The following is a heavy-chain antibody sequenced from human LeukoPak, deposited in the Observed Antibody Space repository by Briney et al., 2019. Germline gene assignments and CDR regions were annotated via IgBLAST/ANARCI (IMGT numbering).Heavy chain of an antibody. V-gene: IGHV4-59*08. J-gene: IGHJ6*03. CDR1: GGSIRGYY. Sequence: LETLSLTCTDSGGSIRGYYWSWVRQPPGKGLEWIAYIYYSGSTNYNPSLKSRVTISLDTSKNQFSLKLSSVTAADTAVYYCAVGATHYYMDVWGKGTTVTVFS. D-gene: IGHD3-16*01. CDR2: IYYSGST. CDR3: AVGATHYYMDV.